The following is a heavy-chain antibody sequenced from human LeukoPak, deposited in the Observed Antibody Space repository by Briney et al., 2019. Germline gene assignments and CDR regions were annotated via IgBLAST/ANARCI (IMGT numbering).Heavy chain of an antibody. CDR3: ARGGSAFPPGY. J-gene: IGHJ4*02. Sequence: PGGSLRLSCAASGFTFSSYWMSWVRQAPGKGLEWVANIKQDGSDKYYVDSVKGRFTISRDNAKNSLYLQMNSLRAEDTAVYCCARGGSAFPPGYWGQGTLVTVSS. CDR1: GFTFSSYW. D-gene: IGHD6-6*01. CDR2: IKQDGSDK. V-gene: IGHV3-7*04.